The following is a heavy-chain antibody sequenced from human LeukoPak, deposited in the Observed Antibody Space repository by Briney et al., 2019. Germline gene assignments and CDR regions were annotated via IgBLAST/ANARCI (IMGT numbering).Heavy chain of an antibody. D-gene: IGHD3-22*01. CDR2: ISSSGST. CDR3: ARGPYSYDSSGAFDI. V-gene: IGHV4-61*02. J-gene: IGHJ3*02. CDR1: GDSISSGDYY. Sequence: SETLSFTCTVSGDSISSGDYYWSWIRQPAGKGLEWIGRISSSGSTNYNPSLKSRVTISVDTSKNQFSLKLSSVTAADTAVYFCARGPYSYDSSGAFDIRGQGTMVTVSS.